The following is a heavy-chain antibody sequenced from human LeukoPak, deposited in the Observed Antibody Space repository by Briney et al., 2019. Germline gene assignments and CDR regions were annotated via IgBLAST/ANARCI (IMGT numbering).Heavy chain of an antibody. V-gene: IGHV3-30*04. CDR1: GFTFSIYA. CDR3: ARDQGSYGYSWPGYYYYGMDV. D-gene: IGHD5-18*01. J-gene: IGHJ6*02. CDR2: ISYDGSNK. Sequence: GRSLRLSCAPSGFTFSIYAMHCVRQAPGKGLEWVAVISYDGSNKYYADSVKGRFTISRDNSKNTLYLQMNSLRAEDTAVYYCARDQGSYGYSWPGYYYYGMDVWGQGTTVTVSS.